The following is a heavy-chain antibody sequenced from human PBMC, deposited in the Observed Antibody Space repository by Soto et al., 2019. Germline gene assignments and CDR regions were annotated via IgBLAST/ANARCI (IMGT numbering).Heavy chain of an antibody. CDR1: GDTSTSYY. D-gene: IGHD3-22*01. CDR2: IHNSGTS. CDR3: ARDFYDSVVYTWFDS. Sequence: KTSETLSLTCTVSGDTSTSYYWGWIRQAPGKGLEWIGHIHNSGTSTHNPSLNGRVTISIDMSKKQFSLKLTSLTSADTAVYYCARDFYDSVVYTWFDSWSQGTLVTVSS. J-gene: IGHJ5*01. V-gene: IGHV4-59*01.